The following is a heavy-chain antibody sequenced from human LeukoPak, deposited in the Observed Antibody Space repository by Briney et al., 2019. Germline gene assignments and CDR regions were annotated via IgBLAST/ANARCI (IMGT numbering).Heavy chain of an antibody. V-gene: IGHV1-58*01. D-gene: IGHD1-26*01. J-gene: IGHJ3*02. Sequence: GASVKVSCKASGFTFTSSAVQWVRQARGQRLEWIGWIVVGSGNTNYAQKFQGRVTITADESTSTAYMELSSLRSEDTAVYYCARPYSGSYGAFDIWGQGTMVTVSS. CDR1: GFTFTSSA. CDR3: ARPYSGSYGAFDI. CDR2: IVVGSGNT.